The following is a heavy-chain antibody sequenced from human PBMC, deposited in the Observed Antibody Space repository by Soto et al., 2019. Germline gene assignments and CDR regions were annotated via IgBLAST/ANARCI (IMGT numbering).Heavy chain of an antibody. CDR2: ISGSGFKK. CDR3: AKNQGVELVPLATVDWFDP. D-gene: IGHD1-26*01. Sequence: PGGSRRLSCAASGFLFENFGMSWVRQAPGKGLEWISSISGSGFKKYYADSVKGRFTVSRDNSKSTVYLELNNLSAEDTAVYHCAKNQGVELVPLATVDWFDPWGQGSVVTVSS. J-gene: IGHJ5*02. V-gene: IGHV3-23*01. CDR1: GFLFENFG.